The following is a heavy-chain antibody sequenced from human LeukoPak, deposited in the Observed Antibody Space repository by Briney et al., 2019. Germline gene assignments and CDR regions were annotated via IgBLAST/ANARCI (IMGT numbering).Heavy chain of an antibody. CDR1: GGSISTSSYY. CDR2: IYHSRSA. J-gene: IGHJ4*02. Sequence: SETLSLTCTVSGGSISTSSYYWGWIRQPPGKGLEWIGSIYHSRSAYYNASLKSRATISADTSKNQFSLKLSSVTAADTAVYYCARHRWMEVYGSGSYYVDYWGQGTLVTVSS. V-gene: IGHV4-39*01. D-gene: IGHD3-10*01. CDR3: ARHRWMEVYGSGSYYVDY.